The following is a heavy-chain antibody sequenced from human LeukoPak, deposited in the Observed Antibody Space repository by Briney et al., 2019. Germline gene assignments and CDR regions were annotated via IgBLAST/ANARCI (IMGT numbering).Heavy chain of an antibody. D-gene: IGHD4-11*01. J-gene: IGHJ4*02. CDR2: IYPNSGGT. CDR3: ARADYNNHLLDQ. Sequence: GASVKVSCKASGYTFTGYYMHWVRQAPGQGLEWMGWIYPNSGGTNYAQKFQGSVTMTRDTSISTAYMELSRLRSDDTAVYYCARADYNNHLLDQWGQGTLVTVSS. V-gene: IGHV1-2*02. CDR1: GYTFTGYY.